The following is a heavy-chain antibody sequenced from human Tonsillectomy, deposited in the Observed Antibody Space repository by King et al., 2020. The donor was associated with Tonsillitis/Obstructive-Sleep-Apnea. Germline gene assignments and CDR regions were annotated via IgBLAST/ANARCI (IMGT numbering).Heavy chain of an antibody. CDR3: ATGGYYDRIIDV. CDR2: IYYSGST. D-gene: IGHD3-22*01. V-gene: IGHV4-59*01. J-gene: IGHJ6*02. Sequence: WSWIRQPPGTGLEWIGYIYYSGSTNYNPSLKSRITISVDTSKNQSSLKLSSVTPADTAVYYCATGGYYDRIIDVWGQGTTVTVSS.